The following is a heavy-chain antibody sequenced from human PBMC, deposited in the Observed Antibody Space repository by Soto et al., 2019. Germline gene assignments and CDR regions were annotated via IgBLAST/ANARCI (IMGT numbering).Heavy chain of an antibody. J-gene: IGHJ4*02. CDR3: AATTRIAIGLRD. CDR1: GFTFTNYG. D-gene: IGHD6-6*01. CDR2: SSALNGFT. V-gene: IGHV1-18*01. Sequence: QLQLVQSGSEVKKPGASVKVSCKTSGFTFTNYGFTWVRQAPGKGLEWMGWSSALNGFTNYAQDFQGRVTLTTDSSTNTAYMERRGMRSDDTAFYYCAATTRIAIGLRDWGQGNLVSVAS.